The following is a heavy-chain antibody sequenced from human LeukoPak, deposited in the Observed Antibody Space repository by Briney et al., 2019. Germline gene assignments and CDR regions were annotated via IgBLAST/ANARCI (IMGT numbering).Heavy chain of an antibody. J-gene: IGHJ6*03. CDR3: ARGAEGGTSMRNRYYYYYMDV. Sequence: EASVKVSCKASGYTFSNYGLNWVRQVPGEGLQWMGRIAAYSSKTDYADKFQGRVTMTTDTSTNTAYLELKTLTSDDTAIYYCARGAEGGTSMRNRYYYYYMDVWGKGITVTVSS. D-gene: IGHD1-1*01. CDR1: GYTFSNYG. CDR2: IAAYSSKT. V-gene: IGHV1-18*01.